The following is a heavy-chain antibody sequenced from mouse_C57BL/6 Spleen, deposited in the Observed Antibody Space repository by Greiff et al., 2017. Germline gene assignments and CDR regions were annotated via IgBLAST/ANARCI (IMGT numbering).Heavy chain of an antibody. CDR2: IDPESGGT. V-gene: IGHV1-15*01. Sequence: QVQLKQSGAELVRPGASVTLSCKASGYTFTDYEMHWVKQTPVHGLEWIGAIDPESGGTAYNQKFKGKAILTADKSSSTAYMELRSLTSEDSAVYYCTRSGYYGSGYYLDYWGQGTALTVSS. CDR1: GYTFTDYE. J-gene: IGHJ2*01. D-gene: IGHD1-1*01. CDR3: TRSGYYGSGYYLDY.